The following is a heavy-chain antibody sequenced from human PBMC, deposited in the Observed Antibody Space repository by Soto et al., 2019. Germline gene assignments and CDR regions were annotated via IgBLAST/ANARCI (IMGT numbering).Heavy chain of an antibody. CDR2: ISYDGIYE. D-gene: IGHD6-19*01. J-gene: IGHJ3*02. CDR1: GFAFSDYG. V-gene: IGHV3-30*18. CDR3: ANDGAEIAVTGHETFEI. Sequence: QVQLVESGGGVVQPGKSLRLSCAASGFAFSDYGMHWVRQTPGKGLEWVALISYDGIYEYYADSVKGRFTLSRDNSKNTLYLQMNSLSTGDTAIYYCANDGAEIAVTGHETFEIWGQGTMVTVSS.